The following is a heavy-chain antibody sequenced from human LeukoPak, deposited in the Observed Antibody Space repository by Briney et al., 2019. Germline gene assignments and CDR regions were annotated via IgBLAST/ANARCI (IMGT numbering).Heavy chain of an antibody. J-gene: IGHJ4*02. CDR3: ARGGPLRGYYDSSGYCYYDY. CDR1: GGSFSGYY. Sequence: SETLSLTCAVYGGSFSGYYWSWIRQPPGKGLEWIGEINHSGSTNYNPSLKSRVTISVDTSKNQFSLKLSSVTAADTAVYYCARGGPLRGYYDSSGYCYYDYWGQGTLVTVSS. V-gene: IGHV4-34*01. D-gene: IGHD3-22*01. CDR2: INHSGST.